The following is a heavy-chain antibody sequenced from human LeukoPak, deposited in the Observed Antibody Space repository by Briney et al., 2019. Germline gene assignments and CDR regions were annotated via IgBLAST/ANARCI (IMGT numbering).Heavy chain of an antibody. Sequence: GGSLRLSCAASGFTFSSYAMSWVRQAPGQGLEWVSAISGSGGSTYYADSVRGRFTISRDNSKSTLFLQMNSLRAEDTAVYYCAKDPRVGSRVATPCHWGQGTLVTVSS. D-gene: IGHD5-24*01. CDR3: AKDPRVGSRVATPCH. CDR1: GFTFSSYA. CDR2: ISGSGGST. J-gene: IGHJ4*02. V-gene: IGHV3-23*01.